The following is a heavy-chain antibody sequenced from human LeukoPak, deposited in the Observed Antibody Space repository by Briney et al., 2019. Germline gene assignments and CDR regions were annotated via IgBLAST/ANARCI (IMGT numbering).Heavy chain of an antibody. Sequence: SETLSLTCTVSGGSINSYWSWIRQPAGKGLEWIGRISGSGTITYNPALQSRLSISIDTSKNQFSLRLTSVTAADTAVYYCARQTGSGLFILPGGQGTLVTVSS. CDR3: ARQTGSGLFILP. D-gene: IGHD3/OR15-3a*01. CDR2: ISGSGTI. CDR1: GGSINSY. J-gene: IGHJ4*02. V-gene: IGHV4-4*07.